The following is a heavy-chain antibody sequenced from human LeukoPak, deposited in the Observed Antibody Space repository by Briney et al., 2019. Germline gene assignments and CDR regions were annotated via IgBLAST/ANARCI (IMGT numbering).Heavy chain of an antibody. CDR1: GFTVSSNY. V-gene: IGHV3-53*01. J-gene: IGHJ4*02. CDR2: IYSGGST. D-gene: IGHD5-12*01. Sequence: GGSLRLSCAASGFTVSSNYMSWVRQAPGKGLEWVSVIYSGGSTYYADSVKGRFTISRDNSKNTLYLQMNSLRAEDTAVYYCAIRGYSGYDSPYSSGWYVVDYWGQGTLVTVSS. CDR3: AIRGYSGYDSPYSSGWYVVDY.